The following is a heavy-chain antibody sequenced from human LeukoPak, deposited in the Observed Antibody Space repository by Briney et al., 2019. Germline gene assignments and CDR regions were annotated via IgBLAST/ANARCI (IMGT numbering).Heavy chain of an antibody. V-gene: IGHV3-66*01. CDR1: GFTVSSNY. CDR2: IYSDGST. J-gene: IGHJ4*02. D-gene: IGHD6-19*01. CDR3: ARSAAAGSDDY. Sequence: GGSLRLSCAASGFTVSSNYMSWVRQAPGKGLEWVSVIYSDGSTYYADSVKGRFTISRDNSKNTLYLQMNSLRAEDTAVYYCARSAAAGSDDYWGQGTLVTVSS.